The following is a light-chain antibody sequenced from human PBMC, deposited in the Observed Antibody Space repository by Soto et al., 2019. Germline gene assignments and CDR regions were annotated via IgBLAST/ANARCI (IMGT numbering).Light chain of an antibody. J-gene: IGLJ1*01. CDR1: SSDVGAYIF. Sequence: QSVLTQPPSASGSPGQSVTISCTGTSSDVGAYIFVSWYQQHPGKAPKLMVYDVNRRPPGVPDRFFGSKSGNTASLTVSGLQAEDEADYYCVSFAGGTYVVGTG. CDR3: VSFAGGTYV. V-gene: IGLV2-8*01. CDR2: DVN.